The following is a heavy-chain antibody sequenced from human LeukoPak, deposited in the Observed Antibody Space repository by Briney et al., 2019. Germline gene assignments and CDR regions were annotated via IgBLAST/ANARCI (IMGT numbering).Heavy chain of an antibody. D-gene: IGHD6-19*01. Sequence: PSETLSLTCIVSGGSISSYYWSWIRQPPGTGLEWIGYIYYIGSTNYNPSLNSRATIPIHTSKNQFSRRRSSVTAADTAVYYCPRQGSSVWYKGKVLDNWGEGTLVTVSS. CDR3: PRQGSSVWYKGKVLDN. CDR2: IYYIGST. V-gene: IGHV4-59*08. J-gene: IGHJ4*02. CDR1: GGSISSYY.